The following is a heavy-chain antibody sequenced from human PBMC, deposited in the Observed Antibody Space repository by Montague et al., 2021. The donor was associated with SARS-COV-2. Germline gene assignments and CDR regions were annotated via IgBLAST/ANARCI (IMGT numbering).Heavy chain of an antibody. V-gene: IGHV4-38-2*02. CDR3: ARDVSTGTYTFDH. D-gene: IGHD1-26*01. Sequence: SETLSLTCSVSGFSISSGFYWAWIRQSPGKGPEWIGTVYHSGYTHYNPSLKCRVTVSIDTSKNQFSLTVTSVTAADTAVYFCARDVSTGTYTFDHWGHGVLVTVSS. J-gene: IGHJ4*01. CDR1: GFSISSGFY. CDR2: VYHSGYT.